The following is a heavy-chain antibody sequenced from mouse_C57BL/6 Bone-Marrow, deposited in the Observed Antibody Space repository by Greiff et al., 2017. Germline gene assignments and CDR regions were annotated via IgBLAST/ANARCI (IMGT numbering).Heavy chain of an antibody. J-gene: IGHJ1*03. V-gene: IGHV5-4*01. CDR1: GFTFSSYA. CDR3: AREGDYDAGWYFDV. Sequence: EVMLVESGGGLVKPGGSLKLSCAASGFTFSSYAMSWVRQTPEKRLEWVATISDGGSYTYYPDNVKGRFTISRDNAKNNLYLQMSHLKSEDTAMYYCAREGDYDAGWYFDVWGTGTTVTVSS. CDR2: ISDGGSYT. D-gene: IGHD2-4*01.